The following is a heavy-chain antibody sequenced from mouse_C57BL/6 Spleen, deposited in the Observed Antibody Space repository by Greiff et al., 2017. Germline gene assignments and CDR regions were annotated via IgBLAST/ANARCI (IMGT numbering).Heavy chain of an antibody. V-gene: IGHV5-6*01. Sequence: EVQLVESGGDLVKPGGSLKLSCAASGFTFSSYGMSWVRQTPDKRLEWVATISSGGSYTYYPDSVKGRFTISRDNAKNTLYLQMSSLKSEDTAMYYCARDYYGSSYVDYWGQGTTLTVSS. CDR2: ISSGGSYT. J-gene: IGHJ2*01. CDR1: GFTFSSYG. CDR3: ARDYYGSSYVDY. D-gene: IGHD1-1*01.